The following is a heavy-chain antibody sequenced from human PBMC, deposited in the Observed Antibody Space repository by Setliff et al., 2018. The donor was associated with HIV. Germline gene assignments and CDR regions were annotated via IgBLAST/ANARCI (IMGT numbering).Heavy chain of an antibody. V-gene: IGHV5-51*01. Sequence: GASLKISCQGSGYTFTSYWISWVRQMPGKGLELMGIIYPGDPDIRYSPSFQGQFTMSADKSLITAYLQWTSLQASDTAMYYCARFRGPSLHFNWFDPWGQGTLVTVSS. J-gene: IGHJ5*02. CDR2: IYPGDPDI. CDR3: ARFRGPSLHFNWFDP. D-gene: IGHD1-26*01. CDR1: GYTFTSYW.